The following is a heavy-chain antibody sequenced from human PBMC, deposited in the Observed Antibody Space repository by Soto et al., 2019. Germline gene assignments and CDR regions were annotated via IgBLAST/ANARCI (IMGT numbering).Heavy chain of an antibody. J-gene: IGHJ4*02. CDR2: ISAYNGNT. CDR1: GYTFTTYG. V-gene: IGHV1-18*01. D-gene: IGHD1-7*01. Sequence: QVQRVQAGSEVKKPGASVKVSCKASGYTFTTYGISWVRQAPGQGLEWMGGISAYNGNTNYAHKLQDRVTMTTDTPTSKAAMELRSLRSADTAVYYCARDSPGAYQLPHDWGQGTLVTASS. CDR3: ARDSPGAYQLPHD.